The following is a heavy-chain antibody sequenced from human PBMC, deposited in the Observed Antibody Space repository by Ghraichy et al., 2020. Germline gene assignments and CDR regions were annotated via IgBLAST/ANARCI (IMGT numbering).Heavy chain of an antibody. CDR1: GGSISSYY. D-gene: IGHD2-15*01. J-gene: IGHJ2*01. Sequence: SETLSLTCTVSGGSISSYYWSWIRQPPGKGLEWIGYIYYSGSTNYNPSLKSRVTISVDTSKNQFSLKLSSVTAADTAVYYCAREGYCSGGSCSEYWYFDLWGRGTLVTVSS. V-gene: IGHV4-59*01. CDR3: AREGYCSGGSCSEYWYFDL. CDR2: IYYSGST.